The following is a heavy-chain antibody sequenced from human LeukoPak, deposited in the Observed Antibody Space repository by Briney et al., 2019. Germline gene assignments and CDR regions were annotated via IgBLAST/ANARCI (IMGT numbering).Heavy chain of an antibody. CDR3: TTVEWELSDVDY. CDR2: MKSKTDGATT. J-gene: IGHJ4*02. CDR1: GFTFSNAW. D-gene: IGHD1-26*01. V-gene: IGHV3-15*01. Sequence: GGSLRLSCAASGFTFSNAWMSWVRQAPGEGLEWVGRMKSKTDGATTDYSAAVKGRFTISRDDSNTALYLQMNSMKTEDTAVYYCTTVEWELSDVDYWGQGTLVTVSS.